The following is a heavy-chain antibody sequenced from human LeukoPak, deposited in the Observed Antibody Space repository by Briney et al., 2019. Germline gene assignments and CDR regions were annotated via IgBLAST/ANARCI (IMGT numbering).Heavy chain of an antibody. D-gene: IGHD4-17*01. V-gene: IGHV3-30-3*01. J-gene: IGHJ4*02. CDR2: ISYDGSNK. Sequence: PGGSLRLSCAASGFTFSSYATHWVRQAPGKGLEWVAVISYDGSNKYYADSVKGRFTISRDNSKNTLYLQMNSLRAEDTAVYYCARDSDYGDYGYYFDYWGQGTLVTVSS. CDR1: GFTFSSYA. CDR3: ARDSDYGDYGYYFDY.